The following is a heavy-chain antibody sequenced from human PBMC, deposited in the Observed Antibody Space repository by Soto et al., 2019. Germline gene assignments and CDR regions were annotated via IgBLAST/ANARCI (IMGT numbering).Heavy chain of an antibody. CDR1: GGTFSSYA. CDR3: ARGAGSSYSSIRSGWGPNWFDP. V-gene: IGHV1-69*13. D-gene: IGHD2-15*01. CDR2: IIPIFGTA. Sequence: ASVKVSCKASGGTFSSYAISWVRQAPGQGLEWMGGIIPIFGTANYAQKFQGRVTITADESTSTAYMELSSLRSEDTAVYYCARGAGSSYSSIRSGWGPNWFDPWGQGTLVTVSS. J-gene: IGHJ5*02.